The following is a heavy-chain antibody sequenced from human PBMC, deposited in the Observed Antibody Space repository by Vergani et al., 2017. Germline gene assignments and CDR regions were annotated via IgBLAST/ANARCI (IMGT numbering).Heavy chain of an antibody. D-gene: IGHD3-9*01. J-gene: IGHJ4*02. CDR1: GYTFTANY. CDR2: ISPDGFST. CDR3: AREPPLTGFFDY. Sequence: QVQLVQSGAEVGKPGASVKISCKASGYTFTANYIHWVRQAPEQGLEWVGVISPDGFSTFYAQKFQGRVTITRDTYTSTVYVEVTSLRSDDTAVYYCAREPPLTGFFDYWGQGTLVTVSS. V-gene: IGHV1-46*03.